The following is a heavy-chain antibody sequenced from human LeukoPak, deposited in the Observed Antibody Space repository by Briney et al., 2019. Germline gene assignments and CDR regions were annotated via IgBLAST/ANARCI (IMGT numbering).Heavy chain of an antibody. V-gene: IGHV3-23*01. CDR2: ISGSGGST. CDR3: ARGKHYYDSSGYWSY. D-gene: IGHD3-22*01. J-gene: IGHJ4*02. Sequence: GGSLRLSCAASGFTFSSYAMSWVRQAPGKGLEWVSAISGSGGSTYYADSVKGRFTISRDNSKNTLYLQMNSLRAEDTAVYYCARGKHYYDSSGYWSYWGQGTLVTVSS. CDR1: GFTFSSYA.